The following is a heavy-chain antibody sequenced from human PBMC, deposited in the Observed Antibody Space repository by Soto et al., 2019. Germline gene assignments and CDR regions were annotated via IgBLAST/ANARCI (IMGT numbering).Heavy chain of an antibody. Sequence: GSLSLSCAASGFTFSSYAMSWVRQAPGKGLEWVSAISGSGGSTYYADSVKGRFTISRDNSRNTLYLRMSSLRAEDSAMYYCVKEQTTYSYAVYWGQGALVTVSS. D-gene: IGHD3-16*01. V-gene: IGHV3-23*01. CDR2: ISGSGGST. J-gene: IGHJ4*02. CDR3: VKEQTTYSYAVY. CDR1: GFTFSSYA.